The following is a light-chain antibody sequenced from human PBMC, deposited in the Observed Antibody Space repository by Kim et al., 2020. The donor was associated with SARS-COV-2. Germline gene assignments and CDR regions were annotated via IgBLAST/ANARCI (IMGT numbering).Light chain of an antibody. Sequence: SLSPGERAPHSCSASQSISPVLPWYQQKPGQAPGLLIFDASNRATGIPVRFSGSGSGTDFTLTISSLEPEDFAVYYCQQRNNWPRTFGQGTKLEI. CDR3: QQRNNWPRT. J-gene: IGKJ2*01. CDR1: QSISPV. CDR2: DAS. V-gene: IGKV3-11*01.